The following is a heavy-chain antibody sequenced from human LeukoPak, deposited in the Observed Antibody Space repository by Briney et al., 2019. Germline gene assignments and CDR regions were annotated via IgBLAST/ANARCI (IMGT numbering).Heavy chain of an antibody. J-gene: IGHJ5*02. CDR2: IYYSGST. Sequence: SETLSLTCTVSGGSISSYYWGWIRQPPGKGLEWIGSIYYSGSTYYNPSLKSRVTISVDTSKNQFSLKLSSVTAADTAVYYCARDRQNYYGSGSYPPTNWFDPWGQGTLVTVSS. CDR3: ARDRQNYYGSGSYPPTNWFDP. V-gene: IGHV4-39*07. D-gene: IGHD3-10*01. CDR1: GGSISSYY.